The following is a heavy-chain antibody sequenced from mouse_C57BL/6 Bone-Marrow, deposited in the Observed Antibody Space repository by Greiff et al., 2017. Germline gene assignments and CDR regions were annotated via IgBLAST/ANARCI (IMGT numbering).Heavy chain of an antibody. Sequence: LQQSGPGLVKPSQSLSLTCSVTGYSITSGYYWNWIRQFPGNKLEWMGYISYDGSNNYNPSLKNRISITRDTSKNQFFLKLNSVTTEDTATYYCARGGWLPRFAYWGQGTLVTVSA. CDR1: GYSITSGYY. V-gene: IGHV3-6*01. CDR2: ISYDGSN. J-gene: IGHJ3*01. D-gene: IGHD2-3*01. CDR3: ARGGWLPRFAY.